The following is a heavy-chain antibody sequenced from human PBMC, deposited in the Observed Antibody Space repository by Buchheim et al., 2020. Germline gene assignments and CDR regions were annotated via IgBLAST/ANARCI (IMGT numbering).Heavy chain of an antibody. J-gene: IGHJ6*02. CDR1: GFSITSSS. V-gene: IGHV3-74*03. Sequence: VQLVESGGGLVQPGGSLRLSCAASGFSITSSSMFWVRHAPGKGLMWVSQIHTDGSSITYADSVKGRFTMSRDSAKNTLYLQMNSLRDEDTSVYYCTRGGVRYGMDVWGQGTT. CDR2: IHTDGSSI. D-gene: IGHD2-8*01. CDR3: TRGGVRYGMDV.